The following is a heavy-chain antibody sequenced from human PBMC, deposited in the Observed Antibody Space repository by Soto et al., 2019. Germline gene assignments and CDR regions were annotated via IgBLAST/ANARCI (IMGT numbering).Heavy chain of an antibody. CDR1: GDSISSADYY. V-gene: IGHV4-30-4*01. Sequence: SETLSLTCTVSGDSISSADYYWSWIRQTPGKGLEWVGHIFYSGTTYYNPSLKSRLTISVDTSKNHFSLRLTSVTAADTAVYYCARDLWVEPELYYYGMDVWGQGTTVTVSS. J-gene: IGHJ6*02. D-gene: IGHD1-1*01. CDR3: ARDLWVEPELYYYGMDV. CDR2: IFYSGTT.